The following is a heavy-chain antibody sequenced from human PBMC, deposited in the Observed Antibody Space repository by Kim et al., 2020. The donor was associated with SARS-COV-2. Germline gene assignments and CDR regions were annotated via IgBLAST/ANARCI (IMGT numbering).Heavy chain of an antibody. J-gene: IGHJ5*02. CDR2: GSN. V-gene: IGHV1-46*01. Sequence: GSNSYAQKSQGGVTMTRDTSTSTVYMELSSLRSEDTAVYYCARDLEADFSWGQGTLVTVSS. CDR3: ARDLEADFS.